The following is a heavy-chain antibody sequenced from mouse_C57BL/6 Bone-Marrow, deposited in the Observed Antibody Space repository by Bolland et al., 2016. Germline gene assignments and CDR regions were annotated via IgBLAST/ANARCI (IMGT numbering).Heavy chain of an antibody. CDR2: TT. D-gene: IGHD2-3*01. Sequence: TTSYNQKFKGKATLTVDQSSSTAYMQLNSLTSEDSAVYYCPRSRWLLFRYAMDYWGQGTS. CDR3: PRSRWLLFRYAMDY. V-gene: IGHV1-39*01. J-gene: IGHJ4*01.